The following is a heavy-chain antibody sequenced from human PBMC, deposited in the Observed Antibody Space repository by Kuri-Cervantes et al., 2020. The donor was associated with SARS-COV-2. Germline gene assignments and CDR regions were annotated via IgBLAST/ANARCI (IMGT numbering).Heavy chain of an antibody. Sequence: GRCRRLSCTASGFTFTSDSMSWVRQAPGKGLEWEAVISDDAKKKYYEDSVKGRFTITRDNAHNTMYLQMNSVRTEDTAVYFCAREGYYGSSGNYAATGMDVWGKGTTVTVSS. CDR1: GFTFTSDS. CDR3: AREGYYGSSGNYAATGMDV. J-gene: IGHJ6*03. V-gene: IGHV3-30*04. D-gene: IGHD3-22*01. CDR2: ISDDAKKK.